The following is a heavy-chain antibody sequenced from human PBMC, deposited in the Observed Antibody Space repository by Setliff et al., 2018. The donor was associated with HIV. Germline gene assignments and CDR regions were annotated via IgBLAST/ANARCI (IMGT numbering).Heavy chain of an antibody. CDR3: ARGFHGNSGYPPHWFDP. V-gene: IGHV1-18*01. D-gene: IGHD5-12*01. J-gene: IGHJ5*02. Sequence: ASVKVSCKASGYTFSNYGITWVRQAPGQGLEWMGWISTYNGNTNYEQKLQGRVTMTTDTSTSIAYMELRSLRSDDTAVYYCARGFHGNSGYPPHWFDPWGQGTLVTVSS. CDR2: ISTYNGNT. CDR1: GYTFSNYG.